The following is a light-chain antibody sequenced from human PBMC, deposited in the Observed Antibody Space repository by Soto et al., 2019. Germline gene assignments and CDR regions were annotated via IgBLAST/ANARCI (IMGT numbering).Light chain of an antibody. Sequence: DIEMTQSPSSLSASLGDTVTITCRASQGIGNFLAWYQQKPGKAPKLLIYDASSLESGVPSRFSGSGSGTDFTLTISRLEPEDFAVYYCQQYGRSPPYTFGQGTKVDIK. J-gene: IGKJ2*01. CDR3: QQYGRSPPYT. CDR2: DAS. V-gene: IGKV1-NL1*01. CDR1: QGIGNF.